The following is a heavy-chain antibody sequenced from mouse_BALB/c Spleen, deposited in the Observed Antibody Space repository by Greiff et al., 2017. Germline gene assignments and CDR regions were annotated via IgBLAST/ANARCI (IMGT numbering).Heavy chain of an antibody. D-gene: IGHD1-1*01. Sequence: EVMLVESGGGLVKPGGSLKLSCAASGFTFSSYAMSWVRQTPEKRLEWVATISSGGSYTYYPDSVKGRFTISRDNAKNTLYLQMSSLRSEDTAMYYCARRGYYYGSSPSYWYFDVWGAGTTVTVSS. CDR3: ARRGYYYGSSPSYWYFDV. CDR1: GFTFSSYA. V-gene: IGHV5-9-1*01. CDR2: ISSGGSYT. J-gene: IGHJ1*01.